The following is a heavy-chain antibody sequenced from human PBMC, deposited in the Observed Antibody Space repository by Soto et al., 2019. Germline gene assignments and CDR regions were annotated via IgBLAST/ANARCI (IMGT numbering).Heavy chain of an antibody. D-gene: IGHD3-22*01. CDR1: GGSISSYD. J-gene: IGHJ4*02. CDR3: ARLGGYYQALDY. V-gene: IGHV4-59*08. Sequence: SETLSLTCTVSGGSISSYDWSWIRQPPGKGLEWIGYIYYSGSTNYNPSLKSRVTISVDMSKNQFSLNLSSVTAADTAVYYCARLGGYYQALDYWGQGTLVTVS. CDR2: IYYSGST.